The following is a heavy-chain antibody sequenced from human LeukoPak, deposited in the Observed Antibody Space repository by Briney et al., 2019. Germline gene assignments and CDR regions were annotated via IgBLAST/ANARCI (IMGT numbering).Heavy chain of an antibody. D-gene: IGHD2-2*02. J-gene: IGHJ5*02. Sequence: PSETLSLTCTVSGGSISSYYWSWIRQPAGKGLEWIGRIYTSGSTNHNPSLKSRVTMSVDTSKNQFSLKLSSVTAADTAVYYCARVVPAAIPDRNWFDPWGQGTLVTVSS. V-gene: IGHV4-4*07. CDR3: ARVVPAAIPDRNWFDP. CDR1: GGSISSYY. CDR2: IYTSGST.